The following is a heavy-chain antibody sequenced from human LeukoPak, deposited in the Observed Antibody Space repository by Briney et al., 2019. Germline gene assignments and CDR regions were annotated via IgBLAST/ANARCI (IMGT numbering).Heavy chain of an antibody. CDR2: ISAYNGNT. V-gene: IGHV1-18*01. Sequence: ASVKVSCKASGYTFTSYGISWVRQAPGQGLEWMGWISAYNGNTNYAQKLQGRVTMTTDTSTSTAYMELRSLRSGDTAVYYCARTRLRYFDWLLPHDAFDIWGQGTMVTVSS. J-gene: IGHJ3*02. D-gene: IGHD3-9*01. CDR3: ARTRLRYFDWLLPHDAFDI. CDR1: GYTFTSYG.